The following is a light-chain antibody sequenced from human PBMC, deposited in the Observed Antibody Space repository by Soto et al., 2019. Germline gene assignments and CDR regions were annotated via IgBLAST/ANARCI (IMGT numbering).Light chain of an antibody. V-gene: IGKV1-39*01. J-gene: IGKJ1*01. CDR2: AAS. CDR1: HCISTY. CDR3: QQSNSITWT. Sequence: DIQMTQSPSSLSASVVDRFTITFLASHCISTYLNLYQQKPGKAPKVLIYAASSLQSGVPSRFSGSGSETDFTLTISSLQPEDFATYSCQQSNSITWTFGQGTKVDIK.